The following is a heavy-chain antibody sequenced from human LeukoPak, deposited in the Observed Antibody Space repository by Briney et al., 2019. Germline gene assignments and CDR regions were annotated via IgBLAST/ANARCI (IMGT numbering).Heavy chain of an antibody. CDR2: IYYSGST. CDR3: SREGYSCPNWFDT. CDR1: GGSMSTYY. D-gene: IGHD4-11*01. Sequence: SETLSLTCTVSGGSMSTYYWSWIRQPPGKGLEWIGYIYYSGSTNYNPSLKSRVIISVDTSKNQFSLKLSSVTAADTAVYYCSREGYSCPNWFDTWGQGTLVTVSS. V-gene: IGHV4-59*12. J-gene: IGHJ5*02.